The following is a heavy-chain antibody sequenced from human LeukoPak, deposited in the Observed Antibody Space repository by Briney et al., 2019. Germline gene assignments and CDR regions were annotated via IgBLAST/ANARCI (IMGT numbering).Heavy chain of an antibody. CDR1: GYTFTSYG. J-gene: IGHJ5*02. V-gene: IGHV1-18*01. CDR3: ARDWDSRNNYFDP. Sequence: ASVTVSFKASGYTFTSYGISWVRQAPGQGLEWMGWTSAHNDDTNYAETLQGRLTMTTDISTSTAYMELTSLRSDDTAFYYCARDWDSRNNYFDPWGQGTLVTVSS. CDR2: TSAHNDDT. D-gene: IGHD1-26*01.